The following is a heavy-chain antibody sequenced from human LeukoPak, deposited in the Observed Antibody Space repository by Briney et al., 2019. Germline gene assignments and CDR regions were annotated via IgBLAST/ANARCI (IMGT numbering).Heavy chain of an antibody. CDR3: ARRNGDYVSDAFDI. CDR2: IYTSGST. CDR1: GCSISSYY. V-gene: IGHV4-4*07. J-gene: IGHJ3*02. D-gene: IGHD4-17*01. Sequence: PSETLSLTCTVSGCSISSYYWSWIRQRAGKGLEWIGRIYTSGSTNYNPSLKSLVTMSVDTSKNQFSLKLSSVTAADTAVYYCARRNGDYVSDAFDIWGQGTMVTVSS.